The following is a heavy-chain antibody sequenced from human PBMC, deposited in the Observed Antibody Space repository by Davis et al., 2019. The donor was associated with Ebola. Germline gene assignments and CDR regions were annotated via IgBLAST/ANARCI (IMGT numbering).Heavy chain of an antibody. D-gene: IGHD2-15*01. CDR2: ISGSGGST. CDR3: AKDWLGYCSGGSCYSPMDV. Sequence: GGSLRLSCAASGFTFSSYAMSWVRQAPGKGLEWVSAISGSGGSTYNADSVKGRFTISRDNSKNTLYLQMNSLRAEDTAVYYCAKDWLGYCSGGSCYSPMDVWGQGTTVTVSS. J-gene: IGHJ6*02. CDR1: GFTFSSYA. V-gene: IGHV3-23*01.